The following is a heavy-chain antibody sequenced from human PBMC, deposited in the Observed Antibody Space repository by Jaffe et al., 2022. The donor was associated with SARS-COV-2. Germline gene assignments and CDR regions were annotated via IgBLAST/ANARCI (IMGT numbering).Heavy chain of an antibody. V-gene: IGHV3-15*01. J-gene: IGHJ4*02. CDR2: IKRKTDGGTT. CDR1: GFTFSSAW. CDR3: WASVGADQQ. Sequence: EVQLVESGGGLVRPGGSLRLSCAASGFTFSSAWMTWVRQAPGKGLEWIGRIKRKTDGGTTDYAAPVKGRFTISRDDSENTLYLQMNSLKTDDTAMYYCWASVGADQQWGQGTLVTVSS. D-gene: IGHD1-26*01.